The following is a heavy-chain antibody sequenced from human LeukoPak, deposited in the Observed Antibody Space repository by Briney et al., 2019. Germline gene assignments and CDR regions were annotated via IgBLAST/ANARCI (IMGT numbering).Heavy chain of an antibody. D-gene: IGHD6-13*01. Sequence: GGSLRLSCAASGFTVSSNYMSWVRQAPGKGLEWVSVIYSGGSTYYADSVKGRFTTSRDNSKNTLYLQMNSLRAEDTAVYYCAREAGSSSEIGYFDYWGQGTLVTVSS. V-gene: IGHV3-53*01. J-gene: IGHJ4*02. CDR1: GFTVSSNY. CDR3: AREAGSSSEIGYFDY. CDR2: IYSGGST.